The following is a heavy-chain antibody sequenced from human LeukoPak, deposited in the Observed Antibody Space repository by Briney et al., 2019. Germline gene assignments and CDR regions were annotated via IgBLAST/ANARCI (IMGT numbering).Heavy chain of an antibody. CDR3: ARVHPYDSSGYYRN. CDR1: GFTFSSYA. CDR2: ISSNGGST. V-gene: IGHV3-64*01. Sequence: GSLRLSCAASGFTFSSYAMHGVRQAPGKGLEYDSAISSNGGSTYYANSVKGRFTISRDNSKNTLYLQMGSLRAEDMAVYYCARVHPYDSSGYYRNWGQGTLVTVSS. J-gene: IGHJ4*02. D-gene: IGHD3-22*01.